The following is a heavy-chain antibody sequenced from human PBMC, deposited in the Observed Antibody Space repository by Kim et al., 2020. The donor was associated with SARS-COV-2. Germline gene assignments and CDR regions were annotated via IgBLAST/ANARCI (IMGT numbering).Heavy chain of an antibody. CDR3: ARRLQGQYYFEY. V-gene: IGHV5-51*01. D-gene: IGHD2-15*01. CDR1: GYIFTRYW. CDR2: IYPGDSDT. Sequence: GESLKISCKASGYIFTRYWIGWVRQMPGKGLEWMGIIYPGDSDTRYSPSFQGQVTISADKSISTAYLQWSSLKTSDTATYYCARRLQGQYYFEYWGQGTPVTVSS. J-gene: IGHJ4*02.